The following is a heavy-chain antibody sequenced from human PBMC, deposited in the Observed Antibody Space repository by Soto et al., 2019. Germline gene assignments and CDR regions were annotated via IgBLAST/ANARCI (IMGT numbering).Heavy chain of an antibody. CDR1: GGSISRYH. Sequence: LSLTCSVSGGSISRYHLTWIRQPAGKGLEWIGRIFTSGTKYNPSLESRVTMSVDTSKTQFSLNLSSVTAADTAVYYCARDFGSWHDHWGQGTLVTVSS. D-gene: IGHD6-13*01. CDR3: ARDFGSWHDH. J-gene: IGHJ4*02. CDR2: IFTSGT. V-gene: IGHV4-4*07.